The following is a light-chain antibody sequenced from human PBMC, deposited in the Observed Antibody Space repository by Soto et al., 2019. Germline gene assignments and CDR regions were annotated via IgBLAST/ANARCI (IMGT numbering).Light chain of an antibody. CDR3: QSYDSSLSGYV. CDR1: GSNIGSHT. J-gene: IGLJ1*01. CDR2: SND. V-gene: IGLV1-44*01. Sequence: QSVLTQPPSASGTPGQRVTISCSGSGSNIGSHTVSWYQQLPGTAPNLLIYSNDQRPSGVPDRFSGSKSGTSASLAITGLQAEDEADYYCQSYDSSLSGYVFGTGTQLTVL.